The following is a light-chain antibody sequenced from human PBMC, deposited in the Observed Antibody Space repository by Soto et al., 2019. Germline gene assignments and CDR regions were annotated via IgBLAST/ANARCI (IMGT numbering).Light chain of an antibody. CDR2: EVS. CDR3: SSYAGGSNYV. V-gene: IGLV2-8*01. Sequence: QSALTQSPSASGSPGQSVTISCTGTSSDVGGYKYVSWYQQHPGKAPKLMIYEVSKRPSGVPDRFSGSKSGNTASLTVSGLQADDEAAYYCSSYAGGSNYVFGTGTKGTVL. CDR1: SSDVGGYKY. J-gene: IGLJ1*01.